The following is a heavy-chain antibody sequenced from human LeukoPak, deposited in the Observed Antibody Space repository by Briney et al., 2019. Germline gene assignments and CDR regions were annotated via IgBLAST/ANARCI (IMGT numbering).Heavy chain of an antibody. CDR3: ARDDPYDFWSGYYTSFDY. CDR2: ISSSSSTI. Sequence: GGSLRLSCAASGFTFSSYSMNWVRQAPGKGLEWVSYISSSSSTIYYADSVKGRFTISRDNAKNSLYLQMNSLRDEDTAVYYCARDDPYDFWSGYYTSFDYWGQGTLVTVSS. D-gene: IGHD3-3*01. CDR1: GFTFSSYS. J-gene: IGHJ4*02. V-gene: IGHV3-48*02.